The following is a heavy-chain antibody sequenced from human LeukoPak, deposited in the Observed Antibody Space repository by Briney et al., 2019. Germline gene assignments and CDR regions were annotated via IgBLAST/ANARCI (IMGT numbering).Heavy chain of an antibody. D-gene: IGHD3-10*01. CDR3: ARHLYYGSGSYYKLDGFDP. CDR1: GFTFSSYS. CDR2: ISSSSSYI. V-gene: IGHV3-21*01. Sequence: PGGSLRLSCAASGFTFSSYSMNWVRQAPGKGLEWVSSISSSSSYIYYADSVKGRFTISRDNAKNSLSLQMNSLRAEDTAVYYCARHLYYGSGSYYKLDGFDPWGQGTLVTVSS. J-gene: IGHJ5*02.